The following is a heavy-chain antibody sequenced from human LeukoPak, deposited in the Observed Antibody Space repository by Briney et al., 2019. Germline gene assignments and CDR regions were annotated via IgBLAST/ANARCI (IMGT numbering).Heavy chain of an antibody. J-gene: IGHJ4*02. V-gene: IGHV3-21*04. D-gene: IGHD3-22*01. CDR3: AKFPTYYYDSSGYYSGH. CDR2: ISSSSSYI. Sequence: GGSLRLSCVASGFTFSGYSMNWVRQAPGKGLEWVSSISSSSSYIYYADSVKGRFTISRDNAKNSLYPQMNSLRAEDTAVYYCAKFPTYYYDSSGYYSGHWGQGTLVTVSS. CDR1: GFTFSGYS.